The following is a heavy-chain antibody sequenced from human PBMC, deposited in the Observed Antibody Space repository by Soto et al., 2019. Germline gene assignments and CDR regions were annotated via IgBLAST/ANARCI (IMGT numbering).Heavy chain of an antibody. J-gene: IGHJ4*02. CDR3: ARHMKVSDFWSGYYSGFPDY. V-gene: IGHV4-39*01. CDR2: IYYSGST. CDR1: GGSISSSSYY. D-gene: IGHD3-3*01. Sequence: SETLSLTCTVSGGSISSSSYYWGWIRQPPGKGLEWIGSIYYSGSTYYNMSLKSRVTISVDTSKNQFSLKLSSVTAADTAVYYCARHMKVSDFWSGYYSGFPDYWGQGTLVTVSS.